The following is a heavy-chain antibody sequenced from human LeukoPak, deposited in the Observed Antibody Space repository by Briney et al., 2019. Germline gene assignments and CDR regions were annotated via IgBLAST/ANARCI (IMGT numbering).Heavy chain of an antibody. Sequence: PGGSLRLSCAASGFTFSSYSMNWVRRAPGKGLEWVSSISSSSSYIYYADSVKGRFTISRDNAKNSLYLQMNSLRAEDTAVYYCARDVYSSSWAYYFDYWGQGTLVTVSS. J-gene: IGHJ4*02. CDR3: ARDVYSSSWAYYFDY. CDR1: GFTFSSYS. CDR2: ISSSSSYI. V-gene: IGHV3-21*01. D-gene: IGHD6-13*01.